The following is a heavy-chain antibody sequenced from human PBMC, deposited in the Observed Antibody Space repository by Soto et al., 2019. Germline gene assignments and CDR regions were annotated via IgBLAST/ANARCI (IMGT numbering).Heavy chain of an antibody. CDR1: GGSISSSSYY. CDR3: ARLFGSGSYGY. V-gene: IGHV4-39*01. D-gene: IGHD3-10*01. J-gene: IGHJ4*02. CDR2: IYYSGST. Sequence: QLQLQESGPGLVKPSETLSLTCTVSGGSISSSSYYWGWIRQPPGKGLEWIGSIYYSGSTYYNPSLKSRVTISVDTSKNQFSLKLSSVTAADTAVYYCARLFGSGSYGYWGQGTLVTVSS.